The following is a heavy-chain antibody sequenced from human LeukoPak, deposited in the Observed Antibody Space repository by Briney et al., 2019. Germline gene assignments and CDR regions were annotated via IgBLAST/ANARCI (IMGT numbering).Heavy chain of an antibody. D-gene: IGHD2-15*01. Sequence: GGSLRLSCAASGFTFSSYWMSWVRQAPGKGLEWVANIKQDGSEKYYVDSVKGRFTISRDNAKNSLYLQMNSLRAEDTAVYYCASEDCSGGGCYLDYWGQGTLVTVSS. V-gene: IGHV3-7*01. CDR2: IKQDGSEK. CDR3: ASEDCSGGGCYLDY. J-gene: IGHJ4*02. CDR1: GFTFSSYW.